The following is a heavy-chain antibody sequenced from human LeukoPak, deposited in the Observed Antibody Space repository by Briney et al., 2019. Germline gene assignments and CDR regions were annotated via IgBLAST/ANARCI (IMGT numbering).Heavy chain of an antibody. D-gene: IGHD6-13*01. CDR1: GGSISSSSYY. V-gene: IGHV4-39*07. CDR3: ARDWGIAAAGPTRR. J-gene: IGHJ4*02. Sequence: SETLSLTCTVSGGSISSSSYYWGWIRQPPGKGLEWIGSIYYSGSTYYNPSLKSRVTISVDTSKNQFSLKLSSVTAADTAVYYCARDWGIAAAGPTRRWGQGTLVTVSS. CDR2: IYYSGST.